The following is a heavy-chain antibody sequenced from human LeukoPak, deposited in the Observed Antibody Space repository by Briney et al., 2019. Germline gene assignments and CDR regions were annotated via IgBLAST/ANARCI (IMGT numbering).Heavy chain of an antibody. J-gene: IGHJ3*02. V-gene: IGHV1-24*01. D-gene: IGHD3-3*01. Sequence: ASVKVSCKVSGYTLTELSMHWVRQAPGKGLEWMGGFDPEDGETIYAQKFQGRVTMTEDTSTDTAYMELSSLRPEDTAVYYCARDLPRPLRFLEWERAFDIWGQGTMVTVSS. CDR2: FDPEDGET. CDR3: ARDLPRPLRFLEWERAFDI. CDR1: GYTLTELS.